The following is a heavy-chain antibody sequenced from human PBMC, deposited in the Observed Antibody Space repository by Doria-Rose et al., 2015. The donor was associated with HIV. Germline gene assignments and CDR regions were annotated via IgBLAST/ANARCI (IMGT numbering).Heavy chain of an antibody. D-gene: IGHD3-3*01. V-gene: IGHV1-8*01. CDR3: IGERNNIWLDP. Sequence: VRQATGQGLEWMGWMNPNSGNTGYAQKFQGRVTMTRNTSISTAYMELSSLRSEDTAVYYCIGERNNIWLDPWGQGTLVTVSS. CDR2: MNPNSGNT. J-gene: IGHJ5*02.